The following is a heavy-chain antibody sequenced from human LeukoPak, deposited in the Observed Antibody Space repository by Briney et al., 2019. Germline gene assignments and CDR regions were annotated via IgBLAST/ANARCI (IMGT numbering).Heavy chain of an antibody. Sequence: SETLSLTCTVSGGSISSYYWSWIRQPPGKGLEWIGYIYYSGSTNYNPSLKSRVTISVDTSKNQFSLKLSSVTAADTAVYYCARGGYSYGYTDWYFDPWGRGTLVTVSS. D-gene: IGHD5-18*01. V-gene: IGHV4-59*01. CDR2: IYYSGST. J-gene: IGHJ2*01. CDR3: ARGGYSYGYTDWYFDP. CDR1: GGSISSYY.